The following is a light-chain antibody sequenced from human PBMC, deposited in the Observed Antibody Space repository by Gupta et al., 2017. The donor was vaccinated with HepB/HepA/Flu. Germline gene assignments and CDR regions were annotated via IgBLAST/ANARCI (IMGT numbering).Light chain of an antibody. V-gene: IGKV1-39*01. CDR3: QQRVSAIRT. J-gene: IGKJ1*01. CDR2: AAS. Sequence: DIQMTQSPSSLSASVGDRVTITCRAGQSISTYLNWYHQKPGKAPRLLIYAASSLQSGVPSRFSGSGSGTDFNLTISRLQPDDFGTYCCQQRVSAIRTFGQGTKVDI. CDR1: QSISTY.